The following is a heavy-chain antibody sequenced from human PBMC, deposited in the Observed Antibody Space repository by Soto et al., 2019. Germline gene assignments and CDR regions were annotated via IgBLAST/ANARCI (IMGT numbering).Heavy chain of an antibody. V-gene: IGHV4-39*01. Sequence: PSETLFLTCTVSGGSISSSSYYWGWIRQPPGKGLEWIGSIYYSGSTYYNPSLKSRVTISVDTSKNQFSLKLSSVTAADTAVYYCASQGSSGWYSYFDYWGQGTLVTV. D-gene: IGHD6-19*01. J-gene: IGHJ4*02. CDR3: ASQGSSGWYSYFDY. CDR1: GGSISSSSYY. CDR2: IYYSGST.